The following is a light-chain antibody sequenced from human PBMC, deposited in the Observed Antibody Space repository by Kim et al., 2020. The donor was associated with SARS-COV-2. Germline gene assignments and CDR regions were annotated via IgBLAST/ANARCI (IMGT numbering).Light chain of an antibody. CDR2: WAS. V-gene: IGKV4-1*01. CDR1: QSVLYSSNQKNY. J-gene: IGKJ2*01. Sequence: DIVMTQSPDSLAVSLGERATINCKSSQSVLYSSNQKNYLAWYQQKPGQPPKLLIYWASTRDSGVPDRFSGSGSGTDFTLTVSRLQAEDEGVHYCQQYYSTPYTFGQGTKLVI. CDR3: QQYYSTPYT.